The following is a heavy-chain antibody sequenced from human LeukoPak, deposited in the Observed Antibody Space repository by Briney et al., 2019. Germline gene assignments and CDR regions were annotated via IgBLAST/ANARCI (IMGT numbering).Heavy chain of an antibody. CDR1: GFILSNVW. CDR3: AASATAGAFDT. CDR2: VKSKTDGGAI. Sequence: GGSLRLSCAASGFILSNVWMTWVRQGPGKGLEWVGRVKSKTDGGAIDYTAPVKGRFTISRDDSKNTLYLQMIGLKNDDAGVYFCAASATAGAFDTWGQGTVVAVSS. J-gene: IGHJ3*02. D-gene: IGHD3-10*01. V-gene: IGHV3-15*01.